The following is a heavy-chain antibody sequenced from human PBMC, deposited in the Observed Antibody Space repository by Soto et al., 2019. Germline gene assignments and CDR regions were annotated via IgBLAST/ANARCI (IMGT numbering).Heavy chain of an antibody. V-gene: IGHV1-2*02. CDR1: GYTFTGYY. CDR2: INPNSGGT. CDR3: ARRNSGGNWLDP. D-gene: IGHD2-15*01. Sequence: ASVNVSCKSSGYTFTGYYIHWVRQAPGQGLEWMGWINPNSGGTNYAQKFQGRVTISADTSKNQFSLKLNSVTAADTAVYYCARRNSGGNWLDPWGQGTLVTVSS. J-gene: IGHJ5*02.